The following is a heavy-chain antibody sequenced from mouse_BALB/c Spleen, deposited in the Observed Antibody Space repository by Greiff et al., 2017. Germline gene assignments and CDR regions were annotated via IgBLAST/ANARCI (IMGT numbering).Heavy chain of an antibody. D-gene: IGHD2-10*02. CDR1: GYTFTSYV. Sequence: VQLQQSGPELVKPGASVKMSCKASGYTFTSYVMHWVKQKPGQGLEWFGYINPYNDGTKYNEKFKGKATLTSDKSSSTAYMELSSLTSEDSAVYYCARGYGNPWFAYWGQGTLVTVSA. CDR3: ARGYGNPWFAY. CDR2: INPYNDGT. J-gene: IGHJ3*01. V-gene: IGHV1-14*01.